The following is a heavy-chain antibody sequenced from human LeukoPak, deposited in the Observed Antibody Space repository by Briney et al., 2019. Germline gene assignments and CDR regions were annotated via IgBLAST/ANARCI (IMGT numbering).Heavy chain of an antibody. Sequence: GASVKVSCTASGGTFSSYAISWVRQAPGQGLEWMGGIIPIFGTANHAQKFQGRVTITADESTSTAYMELSSLRSEDTAVYYCARVVYYDSSGYLDYWGQGTLVTVSS. CDR1: GGTFSSYA. CDR3: ARVVYYDSSGYLDY. J-gene: IGHJ4*02. D-gene: IGHD3-22*01. V-gene: IGHV1-69*13. CDR2: IIPIFGTA.